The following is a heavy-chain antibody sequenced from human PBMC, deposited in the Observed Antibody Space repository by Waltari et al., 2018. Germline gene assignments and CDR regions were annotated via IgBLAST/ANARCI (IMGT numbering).Heavy chain of an antibody. J-gene: IGHJ2*01. CDR1: GYTFTDYY. CDR2: INPNSGGT. D-gene: IGHD4-17*01. CDR3: ARVVAYGDYTGEWYFDL. Sequence: QVQVVQSGAEVKKPGASVKVSCKASGYTFTDYYMHWVRQAPGRGLEWMGWINPNSGGTNAAHNFQGRVTMTRDTSISTAYMELSRLRSDDTAVYFCARVVAYGDYTGEWYFDLWGRGTLVTVSS. V-gene: IGHV1-2*02.